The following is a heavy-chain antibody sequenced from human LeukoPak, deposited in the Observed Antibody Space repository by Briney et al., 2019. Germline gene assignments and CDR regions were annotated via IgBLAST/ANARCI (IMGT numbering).Heavy chain of an antibody. CDR2: IYYSGST. CDR3: ARQKWLAFDI. D-gene: IGHD5-18*01. Sequence: SETLSLTCTVSGGSISSYYWSWIRQPPGKGLEWIGYIYYSGSTNYNPSLKSRVTISVDTSKNQFSLKLSSVTAADTAVYYCARQKWLAFDIWGQGAMVTVSS. CDR1: GGSISSYY. V-gene: IGHV4-59*08. J-gene: IGHJ3*02.